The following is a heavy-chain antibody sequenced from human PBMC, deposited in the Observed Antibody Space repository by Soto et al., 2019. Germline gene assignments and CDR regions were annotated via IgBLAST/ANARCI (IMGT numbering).Heavy chain of an antibody. CDR3: AKEGVPKRANHLDY. CDR1: GFPFLQFG. J-gene: IGHJ4*02. Sequence: GSLRLSCATSGFPFLQFGMQWVRQAPGKGLEWVAVVSHDGRVKYYADSVTGRFTISRDNSKNTLFLEMNSLRTEDTAMYFCAKEGVPKRANHLDYWGQGTLVTVSS. CDR2: VSHDGRVK. V-gene: IGHV3-30*18.